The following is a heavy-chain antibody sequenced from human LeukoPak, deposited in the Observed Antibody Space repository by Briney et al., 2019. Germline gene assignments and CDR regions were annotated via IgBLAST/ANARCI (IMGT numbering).Heavy chain of an antibody. CDR3: ASYYDILTAHDAFDI. J-gene: IGHJ3*02. CDR2: IYPGDSDT. Sequence: GESLKISFKGSGYSFTSYWIGWVRQMPGKGLEWMGIIYPGDSDTRYSPSFQGQVTISADKSISTAYLQWSSLKASDTAMYYCASYYDILTAHDAFDIWGQGTMVTVSS. V-gene: IGHV5-51*01. D-gene: IGHD3-9*01. CDR1: GYSFTSYW.